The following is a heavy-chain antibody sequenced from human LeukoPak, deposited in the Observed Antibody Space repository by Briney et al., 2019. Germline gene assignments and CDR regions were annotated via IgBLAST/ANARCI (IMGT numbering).Heavy chain of an antibody. CDR1: GYTFTSYG. CDR2: ISAYNGNT. D-gene: IGHD3-22*01. J-gene: IGHJ4*02. V-gene: IGHV1-18*01. CDR3: ATGGPMIVVAPFDY. Sequence: ASVKVSCKASGYTFTSYGISWVRRAPGQGLEWMGWISAYNGNTNYAQKLQGRVTMTEDTSTDTAYMELSSLRSEDTAVYYCATGGPMIVVAPFDYWGQGTLVTVSS.